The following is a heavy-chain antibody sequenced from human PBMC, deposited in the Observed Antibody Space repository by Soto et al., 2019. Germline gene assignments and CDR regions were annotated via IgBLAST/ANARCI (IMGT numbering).Heavy chain of an antibody. CDR2: IYYTGST. V-gene: IGHV4-59*01. CDR3: ARHYDFWSGYLDY. J-gene: IGHJ4*02. Sequence: PSQTLSLTCTVSGGSISDYYWSWVRQPPGKGLEWVGYIYYTGSTNYNPSLKNRVTISEETSKNQFSLKLTSVTAADTAVYYCARHYDFWSGYLDYWGQGTLVTVSS. CDR1: GGSISDYY. D-gene: IGHD3-3*01.